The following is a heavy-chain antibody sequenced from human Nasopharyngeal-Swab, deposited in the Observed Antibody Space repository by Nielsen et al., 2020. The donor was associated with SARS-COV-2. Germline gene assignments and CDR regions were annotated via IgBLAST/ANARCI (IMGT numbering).Heavy chain of an antibody. J-gene: IGHJ6*02. D-gene: IGHD6-13*01. CDR2: IYPGDSDT. V-gene: IGHV5-51*01. CDR1: GYTFSNFW. Sequence: GESLKISCKASGYTFSNFWIGWVRQMPGKGLEWMGIIYPGDSDTRYNPSFEGQVTISADKSINIAYLQWRSLKASDTAMYYCARAPPGIAAAGYYYYGMDVWGQGTTVTASS. CDR3: ARAPPGIAAAGYYYYGMDV.